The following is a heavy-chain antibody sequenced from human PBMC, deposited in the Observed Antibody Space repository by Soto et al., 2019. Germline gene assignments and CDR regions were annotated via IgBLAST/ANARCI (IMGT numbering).Heavy chain of an antibody. D-gene: IGHD3-3*01. Sequence: QVQLQQWGAGLLKPSETLSLTCAVYGGSFSGYYWSWIRQPPGKGLEWIGEINHSGSTNYNPSLKSRVTISVDTSKNQFSLNLTSVSAADTAVYYCARRSGYYDFWSGYYTGHYWGQGTLVTVSS. J-gene: IGHJ4*02. CDR3: ARRSGYYDFWSGYYTGHY. CDR2: INHSGST. V-gene: IGHV4-34*01. CDR1: GGSFSGYY.